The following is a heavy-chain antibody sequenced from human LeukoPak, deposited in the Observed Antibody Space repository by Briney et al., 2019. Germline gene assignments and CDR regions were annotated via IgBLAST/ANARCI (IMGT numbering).Heavy chain of an antibody. CDR1: GGSISSSSSIC. V-gene: IGHV4-4*02. CDR3: VRNGGNSDYDY. D-gene: IGHD4-23*01. J-gene: IGHJ4*02. Sequence: PSETLSLTCAVSGGSISSSSSICWTWVRQPPGEGLEWIGEIYHNGATNYNPSLKSRVTMLLDKSKNQFFLKLNSVTAADTAVYYCVRNGGNSDYDYWGQGTLVTVSA. CDR2: IYHNGAT.